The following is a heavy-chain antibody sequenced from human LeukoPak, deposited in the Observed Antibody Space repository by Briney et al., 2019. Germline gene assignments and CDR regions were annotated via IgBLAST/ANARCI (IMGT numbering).Heavy chain of an antibody. J-gene: IGHJ3*02. CDR2: ISYDGSNK. CDR1: GFTFSSYA. CDR3: ARGRLAYCGGDCYSDAFDI. D-gene: IGHD2-21*02. V-gene: IGHV3-30*04. Sequence: GGSLRLSCAASGFTFSSYAVHWVRQAPGKGLEWVAVISYDGSNKYYADSVKGRFTISRDNSKNTLYLQMNSLRAEDTAVYYCARGRLAYCGGDCYSDAFDIWGQGTMVTVSS.